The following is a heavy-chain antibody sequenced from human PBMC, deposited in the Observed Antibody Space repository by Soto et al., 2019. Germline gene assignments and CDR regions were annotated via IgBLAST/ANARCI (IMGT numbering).Heavy chain of an antibody. CDR1: GVSINSYY. J-gene: IGHJ3*01. CDR3: ARAGGRYAITAYDV. D-gene: IGHD1-26*01. CDR2: IYYSGTT. Sequence: PSETLSLTCAGSGVSINSYYWSWIRQPPGKALEWIGYIYYSGTTNYNPSLKSRVTISVDTSKNQFSLRLSSVTAADTAVYYCARAGGRYAITAYDVWGLGTLVT. V-gene: IGHV4-59*01.